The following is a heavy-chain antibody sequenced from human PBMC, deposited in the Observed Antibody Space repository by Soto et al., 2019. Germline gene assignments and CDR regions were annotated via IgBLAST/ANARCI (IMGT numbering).Heavy chain of an antibody. CDR1: GYSFTSYW. CDR2: IYPGDSDT. Sequence: PGESLKISCKGSGYSFTSYWIGWVRQMPGKGLEWMGIIYPGDSDTRYSPSFQGQVTISADKSISTAYLQWSSLKASDTAMYYCARMTNGVATSGPYYYYGMDVWGQGTTVTVSS. D-gene: IGHD2-8*01. CDR3: ARMTNGVATSGPYYYYGMDV. V-gene: IGHV5-51*01. J-gene: IGHJ6*02.